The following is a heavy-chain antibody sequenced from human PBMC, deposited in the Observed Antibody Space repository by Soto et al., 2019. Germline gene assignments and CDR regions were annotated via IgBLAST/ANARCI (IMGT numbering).Heavy chain of an antibody. CDR3: ARERTGTTSMDV. J-gene: IGHJ6*02. V-gene: IGHV1-8*01. D-gene: IGHD1-1*01. CDR1: GYTFTSYD. CDR2: MNPNSGNT. Sequence: QVQLVQSGAKVKKPGATVKVSCKASGYTFTSYDINWVRQATGQGLEWMGWMNPNSGNTGYAQKFQGRVTMTRNTSISTAYMELSSLRSEDTAVYYCARERTGTTSMDVWGQGTTVTVSS.